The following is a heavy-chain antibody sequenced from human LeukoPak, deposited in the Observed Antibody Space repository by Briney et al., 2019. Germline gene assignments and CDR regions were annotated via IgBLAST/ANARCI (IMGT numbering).Heavy chain of an antibody. J-gene: IGHJ4*02. V-gene: IGHV4-34*03. CDR3: HGGVDY. CDR2: INHSGST. D-gene: IGHD3-16*01. CDR1: GGSFSGYY. Sequence: SETLSLTCAVYGGSFSGYYWSWIRQPPGKGLEWIGEINHSGSTNYNPSLKSRVTISVDTSKNQFSLKLSSVTAADTAVYYCHGGVDYWGQGTLVTVSS.